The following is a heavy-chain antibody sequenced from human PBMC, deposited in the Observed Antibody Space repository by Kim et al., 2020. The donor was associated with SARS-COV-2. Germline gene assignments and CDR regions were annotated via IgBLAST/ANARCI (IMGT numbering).Heavy chain of an antibody. D-gene: IGHD2-15*01. CDR3: TTDGSEVAATDY. V-gene: IGHV3-15*01. J-gene: IGHJ4*02. Sequence: DYAAPVKGRFTISRDDSKNTLYLQMNSLKTEDTAVYYCTTDGSEVAATDYWGQGTLVTVSS.